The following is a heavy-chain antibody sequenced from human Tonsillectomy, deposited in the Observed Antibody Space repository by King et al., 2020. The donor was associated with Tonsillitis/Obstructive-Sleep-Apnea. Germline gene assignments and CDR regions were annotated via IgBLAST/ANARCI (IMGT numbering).Heavy chain of an antibody. D-gene: IGHD2-15*01. V-gene: IGHV5-10-1*03. CDR3: ARQDGPLYYYYGMDV. CDR2: IDPSDSYT. Sequence: VQLVESGAEVKKPGESLRISYKGSGYSFTSYWINWVRQMPGKGLEWRGRIDPSDSYTNYSPSFQGHVTISADKSISTAYLQWSSLKASDTAMYYCARQDGPLYYYYGMDVWGQGTTVIVSS. J-gene: IGHJ6*02. CDR1: GYSFTSYW.